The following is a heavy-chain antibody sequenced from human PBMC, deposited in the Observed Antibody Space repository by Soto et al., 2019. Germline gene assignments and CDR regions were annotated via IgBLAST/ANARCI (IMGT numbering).Heavy chain of an antibody. Sequence: QLQLQEAGPGLVKPSETLSLTCTVSGGSISSSSYYWGWIRQPPGKGLEWIGSIYYSGSTYYNPSLKSRVTISGDTSKNQFSLKLSSVTAADTAVYYCARNHSGYDFGTFDYWGQGTLVTVSS. CDR2: IYYSGST. D-gene: IGHD5-12*01. V-gene: IGHV4-39*01. CDR1: GGSISSSSYY. CDR3: ARNHSGYDFGTFDY. J-gene: IGHJ4*02.